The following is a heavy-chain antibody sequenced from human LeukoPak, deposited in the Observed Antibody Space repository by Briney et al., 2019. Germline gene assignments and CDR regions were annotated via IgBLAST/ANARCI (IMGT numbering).Heavy chain of an antibody. V-gene: IGHV4-4*07. CDR3: ARGPRNNYYDSSGYDSAFDI. D-gene: IGHD3-22*01. CDR1: GGSVSTYY. CDR2: IYTSGST. J-gene: IGHJ3*02. Sequence: SETLSLTCTVSGGSVSTYYWSWIRQPAGKGLEWIGRIYTSGSTNYSPSLESRVTMSVDTSKNQFSLNLSSVTAADTAVYYCARGPRNNYYDSSGYDSAFDIWGQGTMVTVSS.